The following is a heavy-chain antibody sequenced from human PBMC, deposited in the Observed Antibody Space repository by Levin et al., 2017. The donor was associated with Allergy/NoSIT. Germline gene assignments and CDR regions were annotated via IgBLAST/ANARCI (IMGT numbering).Heavy chain of an antibody. CDR1: GFTFSSSA. Sequence: LSLTCAASGFTFSSSAMSWVRQAPGKGLEWVSAISGSGGSTYYADSVKGRFTISRDNSKNTLYLQMNSLRAEDTAVYYCAKDSVWGSYRFNYWGQGTLVTVSS. CDR3: AKDSVWGSYRFNY. CDR2: ISGSGGST. D-gene: IGHD3-16*02. V-gene: IGHV3-23*01. J-gene: IGHJ4*02.